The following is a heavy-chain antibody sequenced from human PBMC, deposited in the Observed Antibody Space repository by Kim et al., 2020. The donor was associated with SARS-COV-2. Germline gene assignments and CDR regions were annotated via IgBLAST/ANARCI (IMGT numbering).Heavy chain of an antibody. J-gene: IGHJ4*02. CDR2: IYYSATT. CDR3: ARARGYNYVFY. Sequence: SETLSLTCTVSGGSISSSSYYWGWIRQPTGKGLEWIGSIYYSATTSYNPSLKSRVTISADTSRNQFSLKLTSVTATDTSVYYCARARGYNYVFYWGQGVLVTVSS. V-gene: IGHV4-39*01. D-gene: IGHD5-12*01. CDR1: GGSISSSSYY.